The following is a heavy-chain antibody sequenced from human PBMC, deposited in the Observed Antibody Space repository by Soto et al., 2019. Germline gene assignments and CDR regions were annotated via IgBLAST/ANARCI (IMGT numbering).Heavy chain of an antibody. V-gene: IGHV3-23*01. Sequence: EVQLLESGGGLVQPGGSLRLSCAASGFTFSSYAMSWVRQAPGKGLEWVSAISGSGGSTYYADSVKGRFTISRDNSKNSLYLQMNSLRAEDTAVYYCARDPGKGIAAAGLFDYWGQGTLVTVSS. CDR2: ISGSGGST. CDR1: GFTFSSYA. D-gene: IGHD6-13*01. J-gene: IGHJ4*02. CDR3: ARDPGKGIAAAGLFDY.